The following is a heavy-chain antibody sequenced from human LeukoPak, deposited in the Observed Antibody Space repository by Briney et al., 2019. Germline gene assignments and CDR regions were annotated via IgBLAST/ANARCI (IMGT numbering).Heavy chain of an antibody. CDR1: GFTFSSYW. V-gene: IGHV3-74*01. CDR3: MYYYDSSGYPNDY. CDR2: INSDGSST. D-gene: IGHD3-22*01. Sequence: GGSLRLSCAASGFTFSSYWMHWVRQAPGKGLVGVSRINSDGSSTSYADSVKGRFTISRDNAKNTLYLQMNSLRAEDTAVYYCMYYYDSSGYPNDYWGQGTLVTVSS. J-gene: IGHJ4*02.